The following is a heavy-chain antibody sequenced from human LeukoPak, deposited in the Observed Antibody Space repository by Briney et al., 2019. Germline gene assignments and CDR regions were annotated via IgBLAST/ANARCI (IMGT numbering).Heavy chain of an antibody. CDR2: FDPEDGET. D-gene: IGHD3-10*01. Sequence: ASVKVSCKVSGYTLTELSMHWVRQAPGKGLEWMGGFDPEDGETIYAQKFQGRVTMTEDTPTDTAYMELSSLRSEDTAVYYCATSGPNGSGSYLIDYWGQGTLVTVSS. J-gene: IGHJ4*02. CDR3: ATSGPNGSGSYLIDY. CDR1: GYTLTELS. V-gene: IGHV1-24*01.